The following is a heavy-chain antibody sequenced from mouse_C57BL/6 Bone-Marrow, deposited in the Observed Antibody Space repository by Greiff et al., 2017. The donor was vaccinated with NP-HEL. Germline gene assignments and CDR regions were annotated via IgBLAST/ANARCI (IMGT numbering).Heavy chain of an antibody. CDR2: IHPNSGST. V-gene: IGHV1-64*01. J-gene: IGHJ1*03. CDR1: GYTFTSYW. D-gene: IGHD2-5*01. CDR3: ARSGAIVSHWYFDV. Sequence: VQLQQPGAELVKPGASVKLSCKASGYTFTSYWMHWVKQRPGQGLEWIGMIHPNSGSTNYNEKFKSKATLTVDKSSSTAYMQLSSLTSEDSAVYYCARSGAIVSHWYFDVWGTGTTVTVSS.